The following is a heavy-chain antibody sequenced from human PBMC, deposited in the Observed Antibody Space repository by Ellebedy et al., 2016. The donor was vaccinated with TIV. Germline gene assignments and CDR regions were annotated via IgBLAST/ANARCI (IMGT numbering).Heavy chain of an antibody. CDR3: ATVYGDYVGYYYYGMDV. CDR2: FDPEDGET. CDR1: GYTLTDLS. J-gene: IGHJ6*02. V-gene: IGHV1-24*01. Sequence: ASVKVSXXVSGYTLTDLSMHWVRQAPGKGLEWMGGFDPEDGETIYAQKFQGRVTMTEDTSTDTAYMELSSLRSEDTAVYYCATVYGDYVGYYYYGMDVWGQGTTVTVSS. D-gene: IGHD4-17*01.